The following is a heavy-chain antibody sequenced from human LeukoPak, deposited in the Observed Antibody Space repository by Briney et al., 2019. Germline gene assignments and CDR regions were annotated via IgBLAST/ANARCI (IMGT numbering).Heavy chain of an antibody. J-gene: IGHJ4*02. V-gene: IGHV3-74*01. Sequence: GGSLRLSCAASGFTFSSYFWMHWVRQAPGKGLVWVSRIKSDGSSSTYADSVKGRFTISRDNAKNSLYLQMNSLRVEDTAVYYCALGLVTDCWGQGTLVTVSS. CDR3: ALGLVTDC. D-gene: IGHD3-9*01. CDR2: IKSDGSSS. CDR1: GFTFSSYFW.